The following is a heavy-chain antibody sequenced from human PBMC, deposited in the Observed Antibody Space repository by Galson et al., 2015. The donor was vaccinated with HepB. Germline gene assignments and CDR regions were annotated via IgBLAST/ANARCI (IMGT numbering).Heavy chain of an antibody. D-gene: IGHD3-22*01. Sequence: GFTFSNYWMHRVRQAPGKGLVWVSRINSDGSTTRYADSVKGRFTISRDNAKNTLYLQMNSLRVEDTAVYYCARDCRVYDSSGYYDCWGQGTLVTVSS. CDR1: GFTFSNYW. V-gene: IGHV3-74*01. CDR3: ARDCRVYDSSGYYDC. J-gene: IGHJ4*02. CDR2: INSDGSTT.